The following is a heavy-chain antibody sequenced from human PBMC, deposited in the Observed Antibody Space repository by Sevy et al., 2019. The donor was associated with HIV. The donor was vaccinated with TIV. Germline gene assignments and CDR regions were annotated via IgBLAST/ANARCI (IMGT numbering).Heavy chain of an antibody. D-gene: IGHD6-19*01. V-gene: IGHV3-9*01. CDR3: AKDGGSGSGPSAEYFHH. CDR1: GFTFDDYA. CDR2: ISWNSAFI. J-gene: IGHJ1*01. Sequence: GGSLRLSCAASGFTFDDYAMHCVRQAPGKGLEWVSGISWNSAFIGYADSVKGRLTISRDNAKNSLYLQMNSLKPEDTAFYYCAKDGGSGSGPSAEYFHHWGQGTLVTVSS.